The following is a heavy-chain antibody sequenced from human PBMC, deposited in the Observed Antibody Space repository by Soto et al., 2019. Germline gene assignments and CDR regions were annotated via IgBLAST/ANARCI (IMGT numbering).Heavy chain of an antibody. CDR3: ARSPTVVIRYFDY. CDR1: GGTFSSCA. V-gene: IGHV1-69*13. D-gene: IGHD4-17*01. J-gene: IGHJ4*02. CDR2: IIPIFGTA. Sequence: SVKVSCKASGGTFSSCAISWVRQAPGQGLEWMGGIIPIFGTANYAQKFQGRVTITADESTSTAYMELSSLRSEDTAVYYCARSPTVVIRYFDYWGQGTLVTVSS.